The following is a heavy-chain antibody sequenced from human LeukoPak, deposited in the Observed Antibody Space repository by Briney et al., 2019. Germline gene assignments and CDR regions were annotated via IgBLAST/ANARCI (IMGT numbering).Heavy chain of an antibody. V-gene: IGHV3-7*01. Sequence: GGSLRLSCAASGFTFSSYWMSWVRQAPGKGLECVANIKQDGSDKYYVDSVKGRFTISRDNAKNSLYLQMNRLRAEDTAVYYCARVRRYYSSGSSSDYWGQGPLVPVSS. CDR3: ARVRRYYSSGSSSDY. D-gene: IGHD3-10*01. CDR1: GFTFSSYW. CDR2: IKQDGSDK. J-gene: IGHJ4*02.